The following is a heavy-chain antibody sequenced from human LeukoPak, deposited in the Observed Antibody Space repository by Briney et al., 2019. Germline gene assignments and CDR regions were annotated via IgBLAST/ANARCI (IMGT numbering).Heavy chain of an antibody. CDR3: AKSTAIAVAGDDY. D-gene: IGHD6-19*01. J-gene: IGHJ4*02. Sequence: AGGSLRLSCAASGFTFSSYAMSWVRQAPGKRRERVSAISGSGGSTYYADSVKGRFTISRDNSKNTLYLQMNSLRAEDTAVYYCAKSTAIAVAGDDYWGQGTLVTVSS. CDR2: ISGSGGST. V-gene: IGHV3-23*01. CDR1: GFTFSSYA.